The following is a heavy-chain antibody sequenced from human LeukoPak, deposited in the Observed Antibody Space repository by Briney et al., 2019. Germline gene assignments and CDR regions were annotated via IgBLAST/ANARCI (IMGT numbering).Heavy chain of an antibody. J-gene: IGHJ5*02. CDR2: ISAYNGNT. CDR1: GYTFTSYG. D-gene: IGHD3-10*01. V-gene: IGHV1-18*01. CDR3: ATDSGGWRGWFDP. Sequence: ASVKVSCKASGYTFTSYGISWVRQAPGQGLEWMGWISAYNGNTNYAQKLQGRVTMTEDTSTDTAYMELSSLRSEDTAVYYCATDSGGWRGWFDPWGQGTLVTVSS.